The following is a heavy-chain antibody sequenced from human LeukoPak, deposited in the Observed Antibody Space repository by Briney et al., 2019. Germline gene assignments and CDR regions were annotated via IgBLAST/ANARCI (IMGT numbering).Heavy chain of an antibody. V-gene: IGHV4-34*01. CDR1: GGSFSGYY. Sequence: PSETLSLTCAVYGGSFSGYYRSWIRQPPGEGLEWIGEINHSGSTNYNPSLKSRVTISVDTSKNQFSLKLSSVTAADTAVYYCARITGTTFMDYWGQGTLVTVSS. J-gene: IGHJ4*02. D-gene: IGHD1-7*01. CDR2: INHSGST. CDR3: ARITGTTFMDY.